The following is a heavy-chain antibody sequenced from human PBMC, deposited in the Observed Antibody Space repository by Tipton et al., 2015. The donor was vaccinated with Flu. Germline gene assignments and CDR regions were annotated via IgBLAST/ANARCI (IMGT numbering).Heavy chain of an antibody. CDR3: SRVGYSSGWYRA. V-gene: IGHV3-66*01. CDR2: LYSGGST. J-gene: IGHJ5*02. CDR1: GFTVSSNY. D-gene: IGHD6-19*01. Sequence: SLRLSCAASGFTVSSNYMSWVRQAPGKGLEWVSVLYSGGSTYYADSVKGRFTISRDNSKNTLYLQMNSLRAEDTAVYYCSRVGYSSGWYRAWGQGPLVPVSS.